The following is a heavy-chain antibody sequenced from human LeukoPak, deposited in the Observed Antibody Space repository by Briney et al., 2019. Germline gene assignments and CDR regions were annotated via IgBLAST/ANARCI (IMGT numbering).Heavy chain of an antibody. CDR2: ISAYNGNT. V-gene: IGHV1-18*01. D-gene: IGHD5-18*01. J-gene: IGHJ3*02. CDR1: GYTFTSNG. CDR3: ARARYSYGFDAFDI. Sequence: AASVKVSCKTSGYTFTSNGISWVRQAPGQGLEWMGWISAYNGNTNYAQKLQGRVTMTRDTSISTAYMELSRLRSDDTAVYYCARARYSYGFDAFDIWGQGTMVTVSS.